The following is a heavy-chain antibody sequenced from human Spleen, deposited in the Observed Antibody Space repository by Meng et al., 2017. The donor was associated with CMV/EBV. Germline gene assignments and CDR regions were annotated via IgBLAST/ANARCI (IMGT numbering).Heavy chain of an antibody. V-gene: IGHV3-9*03. CDR2: ISWNSGSI. Sequence: GGSLRLSCAASGFTFDDYAMHWVRQAPGKGLEWVSGISWNSGSIGYADSVKGRFTISRDNAKNSLYLQMNSLRAEDMALYYCARVGAITHFDYWGQGTLVTVSS. D-gene: IGHD1-26*01. CDR1: GFTFDDYA. CDR3: ARVGAITHFDY. J-gene: IGHJ4*02.